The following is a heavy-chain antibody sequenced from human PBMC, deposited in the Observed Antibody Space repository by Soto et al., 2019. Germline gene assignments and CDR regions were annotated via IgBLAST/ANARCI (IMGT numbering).Heavy chain of an antibody. V-gene: IGHV3-23*01. CDR3: AKERSDHRIAAAAIDY. Sequence: GGALRLSFAASGVTFSIYSISWVRPAPGEGLEWVSSISGSGDSAYYADSVKGRFTISRDNSKNTLYLQINSLRAEDTAVYYCAKERSDHRIAAAAIDYWGQGAQVTVSS. CDR1: GVTFSIYS. CDR2: ISGSGDSA. D-gene: IGHD6-25*01. J-gene: IGHJ4*02.